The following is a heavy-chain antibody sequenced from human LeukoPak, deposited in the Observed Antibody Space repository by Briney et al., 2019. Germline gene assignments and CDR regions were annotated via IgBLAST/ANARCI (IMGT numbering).Heavy chain of an antibody. CDR1: GGSFSGYY. V-gene: IGHV4-34*01. CDR3: ARQGGAGRDY. J-gene: IGHJ4*02. CDR2: INHSGST. Sequence: SETLSLTCAVYGGSFSGYYWSWIRQPPGKGLEWIGEINHSGSTNYNPSLKSRVTISVDTSKDQFSLKLSSVTAADTAVYYCARQGGAGRDYWGQGTLVTVSS. D-gene: IGHD3-10*01.